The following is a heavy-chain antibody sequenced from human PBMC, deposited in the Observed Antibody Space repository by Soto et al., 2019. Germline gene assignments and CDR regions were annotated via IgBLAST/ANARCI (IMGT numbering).Heavy chain of an antibody. CDR1: GFSFGSYE. J-gene: IGHJ6*02. D-gene: IGHD4-17*01. CDR2: TSYDGSIN. V-gene: IGHV3-30*04. Sequence: GGSLRLSCAGSGFSFGSYEMHWVRQAPGKGLEWVTFTSYDGSINYYADSVKGRFTMSRDNSKNLLYLQMNSLRTEDTAVYYCVRRSTVSYYAVVVWGQGTTVTASS. CDR3: VRRSTVSYYAVVV.